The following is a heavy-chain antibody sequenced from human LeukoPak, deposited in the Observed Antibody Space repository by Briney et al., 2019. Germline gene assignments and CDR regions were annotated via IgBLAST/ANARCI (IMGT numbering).Heavy chain of an antibody. V-gene: IGHV3-74*01. Sequence: PGGSLRLSCAASGFTFSSYWMHWVRHAPGKGLVWVSRINSDGSSTSYADSVKGRFTISRDNAKNTLYLQMNSLRAEDTAVYYCARGQKLRYFDWLLPNDAFDIWGQGTMVTVSS. D-gene: IGHD3-9*01. CDR2: INSDGSST. CDR3: ARGQKLRYFDWLLPNDAFDI. J-gene: IGHJ3*02. CDR1: GFTFSSYW.